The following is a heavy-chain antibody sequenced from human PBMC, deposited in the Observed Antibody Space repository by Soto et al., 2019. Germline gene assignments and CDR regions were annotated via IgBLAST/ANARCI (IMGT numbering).Heavy chain of an antibody. Sequence: GGSLRLSCAASGFTFSSYSMNWVRQAPGKGLEWVSAISGSGGTTDYADSVKGRFTISRDNSKNMLYLQMNSLRVEDTAVYYCAKESEGSGWAWGQGTLVTVSS. V-gene: IGHV3-23*01. CDR3: AKESEGSGWA. J-gene: IGHJ5*02. CDR2: ISGSGGTT. D-gene: IGHD6-19*01. CDR1: GFTFSSYS.